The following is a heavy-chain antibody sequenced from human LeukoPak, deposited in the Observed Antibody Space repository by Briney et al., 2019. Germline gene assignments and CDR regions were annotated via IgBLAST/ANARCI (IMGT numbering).Heavy chain of an antibody. CDR1: GGSFSGYY. CDR3: ARGCYYYGSGSTCPRVDY. V-gene: IGHV4-34*01. J-gene: IGHJ4*02. Sequence: SETLSLTCAVYGGSFSGYYWSWIRQPPGKGLEWIGEINHSGSTNYNPSRKSRVTISVDTSKNQFSLKLSSVTAADTAVYYCARGCYYYGSGSTCPRVDYWGQGTLVTVSS. D-gene: IGHD3-10*01. CDR2: INHSGST.